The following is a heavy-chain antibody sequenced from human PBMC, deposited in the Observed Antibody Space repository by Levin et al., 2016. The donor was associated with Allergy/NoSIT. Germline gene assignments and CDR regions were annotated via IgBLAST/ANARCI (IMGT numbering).Heavy chain of an antibody. Sequence: GESLKISCAASGFTFTSAWMSWVRQAPGKGLEWVGHIKSEADGGTRDYAAPVKGRFTISRDDSKNTLDLQMNSLKTEDTAMYYCTTRPPFDSWAGYNLYWGHGTLVAVSS. D-gene: IGHD3/OR15-3a*01. CDR1: GFTFTSAW. CDR3: TTRPPFDSWAGYNLY. V-gene: IGHV3-15*01. J-gene: IGHJ4*01. CDR2: IKSEADGGTR.